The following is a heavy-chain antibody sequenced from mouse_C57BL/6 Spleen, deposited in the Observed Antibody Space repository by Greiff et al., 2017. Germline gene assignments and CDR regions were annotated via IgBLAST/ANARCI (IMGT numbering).Heavy chain of an antibody. D-gene: IGHD1-1*01. Sequence: EVKVVESGGGLVKPGGSLKLSCAASGFTFSDYGMHWVRQAPEKGLEWVAYISSGSSTIYYADTVKGRFTISRDNAKNTLFLQMTSLRSEDTAMYYCARDAVVAHYAMDYWGQGTSVTVSS. CDR3: ARDAVVAHYAMDY. V-gene: IGHV5-17*01. CDR2: ISSGSSTI. J-gene: IGHJ4*01. CDR1: GFTFSDYG.